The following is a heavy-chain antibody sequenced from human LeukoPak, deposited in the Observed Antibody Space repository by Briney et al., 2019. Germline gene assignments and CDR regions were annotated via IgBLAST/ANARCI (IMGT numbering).Heavy chain of an antibody. CDR2: INPNSGGT. J-gene: IGHJ4*02. D-gene: IGHD3-3*01. CDR1: GYTFTGYY. V-gene: IGHV1-2*02. CDR3: ARLTGQRFLEPKTDEDDY. Sequence: ASVKVSCKASGYTFTGYYMHWVRQAPGQGLEWMGWINPNSGGTNYAQKSQGRVTMTRDTSISTAYMELSRLRSDDTAVYYCARLTGQRFLEPKTDEDDYWGQGTLVTVSS.